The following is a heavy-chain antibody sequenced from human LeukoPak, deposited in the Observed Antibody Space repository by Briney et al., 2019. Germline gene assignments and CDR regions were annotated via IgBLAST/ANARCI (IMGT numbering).Heavy chain of an antibody. CDR1: GFTFSSYA. Sequence: GGSLRLSCAASGFTFSSYAMSWVRQAPGKGLEWVSAISGSGGSTYYADSVKGRFTISRDNSKNTLYLQMNSLRAEDTAVYYCAKGALPGYGDYDIWFDHWGQGTLVTVSS. CDR2: ISGSGGST. D-gene: IGHD4-17*01. V-gene: IGHV3-23*01. J-gene: IGHJ5*02. CDR3: AKGALPGYGDYDIWFDH.